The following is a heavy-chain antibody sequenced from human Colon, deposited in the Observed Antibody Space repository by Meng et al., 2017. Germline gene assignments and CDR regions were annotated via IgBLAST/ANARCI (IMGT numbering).Heavy chain of an antibody. D-gene: IGHD3-22*01. CDR3: ARVDSSGYFLDY. Sequence: QVQLQESGPGRVKPSQTLSLTRTVSGGSISSGGHSWSWIRQHPGKGLEWIAYIYYSGSTYYNPSLKSRVILSVDTSKNQFSLKLSSVTAADTAVYYCARVDSSGYFLDYWGQGTLVTVSS. CDR2: IYYSGST. V-gene: IGHV4-31*03. CDR1: GGSISSGGHS. J-gene: IGHJ4*01.